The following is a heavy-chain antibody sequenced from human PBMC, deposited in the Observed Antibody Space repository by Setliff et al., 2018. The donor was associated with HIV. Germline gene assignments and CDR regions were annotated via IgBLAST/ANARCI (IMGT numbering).Heavy chain of an antibody. CDR1: GFTFRNYK. Sequence: HPGGSLRLSCAASGFTFRNYKFNWVRQAPGRGLGWVSSISIGSGGAIDYADSVQGRFTISRDNSKNSLYLQMNSLRVEDTAVYYCARDYLYYNLYNGSPVYGMDVWGQGTTVTVSS. D-gene: IGHD3-3*01. CDR2: ISIGSGGAI. J-gene: IGHJ6*02. CDR3: ARDYLYYNLYNGSPVYGMDV. V-gene: IGHV3-48*03.